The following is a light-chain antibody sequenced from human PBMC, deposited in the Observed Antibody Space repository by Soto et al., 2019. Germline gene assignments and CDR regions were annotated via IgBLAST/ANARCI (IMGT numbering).Light chain of an antibody. J-gene: IGKJ1*01. CDR3: LQSYNTPWA. CDR1: QSVSSY. Sequence: EIVLTQSPATLSLSPGERATLSCRASQSVSSYLAWYQQKPGQAPRLLIYGASTRATGIPARFSGSGSGTDFTLTISSLQPEDFATYYCLQSYNTPWAFGQGTKVDIK. CDR2: GAS. V-gene: IGKV3-11*01.